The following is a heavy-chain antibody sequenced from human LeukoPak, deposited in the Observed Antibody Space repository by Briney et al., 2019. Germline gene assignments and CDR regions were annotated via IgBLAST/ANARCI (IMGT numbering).Heavy chain of an antibody. CDR1: GYTFINYG. CDR2: ISAYTGST. CDR3: ARTVGATGAFDI. J-gene: IGHJ3*02. Sequence: ASVKVSSKASGYTFINYGLTWVRPAPGQGFQWMGCISAYTGSTNYAQKFQGRVTMPTNPSTSTAYMELRSLTSNDTAVYYCARTVGATGAFDIWGQGTMVIVSS. V-gene: IGHV1-18*01. D-gene: IGHD1-26*01.